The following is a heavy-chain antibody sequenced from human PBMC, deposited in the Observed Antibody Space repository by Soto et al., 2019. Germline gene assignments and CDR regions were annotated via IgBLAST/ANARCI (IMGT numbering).Heavy chain of an antibody. CDR3: ARGFSAGKGSPPDY. CDR2: LSGSGGST. J-gene: IGHJ4*02. Sequence: EVQLLESGGGLVQPGGSLSLSCAASGFSFIKYAMSWVRQAPGKGLEWFSGLSGSGGSTSSADSVKGRFAISRDNSRNTLYLQMNSLRDGDTAIYYCARGFSAGKGSPPDYWGQGTLVTVSS. CDR1: GFSFIKYA. V-gene: IGHV3-23*01. D-gene: IGHD3-10*01.